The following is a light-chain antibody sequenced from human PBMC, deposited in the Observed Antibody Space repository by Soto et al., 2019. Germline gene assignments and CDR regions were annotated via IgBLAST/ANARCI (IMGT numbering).Light chain of an antibody. CDR2: DVN. J-gene: IGLJ2*01. CDR3: TSWTTSTTMI. CDR1: SSDIGAYNF. V-gene: IGLV2-14*03. Sequence: QCVLTQPASVSGSPVQSITISCTGTSSDIGAYNFVSWYQQHPGKAPKLMLYDVNIRPSGVSNRFSGSKSGNTASLTISGLQAEDEADYYCTSWTTSTTMIFGGGTK.